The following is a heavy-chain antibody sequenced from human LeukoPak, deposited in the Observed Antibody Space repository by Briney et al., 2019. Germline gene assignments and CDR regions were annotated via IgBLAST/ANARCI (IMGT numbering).Heavy chain of an antibody. CDR2: IYPGDSDT. Sequence: GESLKISCKGSGYSFTSYWIGWVRQMPGKGLEWMGIIYPGDSDTRYSPSFQGQVTISADKSISTAYLQWSSLKASDTAMYYCARLPHQYSSGWNGYFQHWGQGTLVTVSS. J-gene: IGHJ1*01. CDR3: ARLPHQYSSGWNGYFQH. CDR1: GYSFTSYW. V-gene: IGHV5-51*01. D-gene: IGHD6-19*01.